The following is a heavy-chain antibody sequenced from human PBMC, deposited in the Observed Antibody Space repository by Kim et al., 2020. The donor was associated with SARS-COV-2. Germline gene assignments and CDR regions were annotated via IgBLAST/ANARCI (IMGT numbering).Heavy chain of an antibody. CDR1: GFTFSSYG. Sequence: GGSLRLSCAASGFTFSSYGMHWVRQAPGKGLEWVAVISYDGSNKYYADSVKGRFTISRDNSKNTLYLQMNSLRAEDTAVYYCAKALQGIAARPDLNYYSGMDVWGQGTTVTVSS. J-gene: IGHJ6*02. V-gene: IGHV3-30*18. D-gene: IGHD6-6*01. CDR3: AKALQGIAARPDLNYYSGMDV. CDR2: ISYDGSNK.